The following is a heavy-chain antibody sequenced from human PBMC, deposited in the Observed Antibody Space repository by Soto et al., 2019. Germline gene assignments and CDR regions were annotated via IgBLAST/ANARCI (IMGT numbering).Heavy chain of an antibody. CDR3: ARTGMITFGGVYYGMDV. CDR2: IYPGDSDT. J-gene: IGHJ6*02. V-gene: IGHV5-51*01. Sequence: PGESLTISCKGSGYSFTSYWIGWVRQMPGKGLEWMGIIYPGDSDTRYSPSFQGQVTISADKPISTAYLQWSSLKASDTAMYYCARTGMITFGGVYYGMDVWGQGTTVTVSS. CDR1: GYSFTSYW. D-gene: IGHD3-16*01.